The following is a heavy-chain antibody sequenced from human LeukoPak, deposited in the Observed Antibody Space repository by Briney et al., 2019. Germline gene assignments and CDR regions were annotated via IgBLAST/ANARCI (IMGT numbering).Heavy chain of an antibody. CDR3: ARTRPDRNWFDP. CDR2: IKQDGSEK. Sequence: TGGSLRLSCAASGFTFSSYWMSWVRQAAGKGLEWVANIKQDGSEKYYVDSVKGRFTVSRDNAKNSLYLQMNSLRAEDTAVYYCARTRPDRNWFDPWGQGTLVTVSS. CDR1: GFTFSSYW. V-gene: IGHV3-7*01. J-gene: IGHJ5*02.